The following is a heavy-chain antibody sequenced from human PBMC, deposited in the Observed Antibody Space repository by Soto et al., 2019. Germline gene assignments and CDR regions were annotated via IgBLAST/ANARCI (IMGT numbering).Heavy chain of an antibody. D-gene: IGHD6-19*01. V-gene: IGHV3-66*04. CDR3: VRLRWQLYNWFDP. CDR1: GFTVGSNY. Sequence: EVQLVESGGGLVQPGESLRLSCTASGFTVGSNYMSWVRQAPGKGLEWVSAVYSGGNTYYADSVKGRFTISRDNSKNMLFLQMNSLRADDTAVYYCVRLRWQLYNWFDPWGQGTLVTVSS. J-gene: IGHJ5*02. CDR2: VYSGGNT.